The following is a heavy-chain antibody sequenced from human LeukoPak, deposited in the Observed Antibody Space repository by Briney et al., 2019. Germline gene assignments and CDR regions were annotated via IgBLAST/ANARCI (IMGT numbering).Heavy chain of an antibody. CDR1: GYTFTGYY. V-gene: IGHV1-18*04. Sequence: ASVKVSCKASGYTFTGYYMHWVRQAPGQGLEWMGWISAYNGNTNYAQKLQGRVTMTTDTSTSTAYMELRSLRSDDTAVYYCARYYYDSSGYYYFDYWGQGTLVTVS. J-gene: IGHJ4*02. D-gene: IGHD3-22*01. CDR3: ARYYYDSSGYYYFDY. CDR2: ISAYNGNT.